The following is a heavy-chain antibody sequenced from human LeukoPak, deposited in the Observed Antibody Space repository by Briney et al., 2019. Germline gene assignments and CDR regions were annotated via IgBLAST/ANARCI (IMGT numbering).Heavy chain of an antibody. CDR3: ARRSGNFDWLNRGGRFDP. CDR1: GGSISSSSYY. J-gene: IGHJ5*02. Sequence: PSETLSLTCTVSGGSISSSSYYWGWIRQPPGKGLEWIGSIYYSGSTYYNPSLKSRVTISVDTSKNQFSLKLSSVTAADTAVYYCARRSGNFDWLNRGGRFDPWGQGTLVTVSS. D-gene: IGHD3-9*01. CDR2: IYYSGST. V-gene: IGHV4-39*07.